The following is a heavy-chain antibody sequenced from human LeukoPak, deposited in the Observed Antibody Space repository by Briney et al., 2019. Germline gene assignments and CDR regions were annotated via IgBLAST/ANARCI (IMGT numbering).Heavy chain of an antibody. D-gene: IGHD3-9*01. CDR2: ISSSSSYI. CDR3: ARPRSPFKTYYDILTGYYSGWFDP. J-gene: IGHJ5*02. V-gene: IGHV3-21*01. CDR1: GFTFSSYS. Sequence: GGSLRLSCAASGFTFSSYSMNWVRQAPGKGLEWVSSISSSSSYIYYADSVKGRFTISRDNAKNSLYLQMNSLRAEDTAVYYCARPRSPFKTYYDILTGYYSGWFDPWGQGTLVTVSS.